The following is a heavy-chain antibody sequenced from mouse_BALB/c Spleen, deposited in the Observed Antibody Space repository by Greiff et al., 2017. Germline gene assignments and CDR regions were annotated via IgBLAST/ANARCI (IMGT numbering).Heavy chain of an antibody. CDR3: TRYGTACAMDY. CDR2: SYPGNSDT. J-gene: IGHJ4*01. V-gene: IGHV1-5*01. CDR1: GYTFTSYW. D-gene: IGHD1-1*01. Sequence: EVKLQQSGTVLARPGASVKMSCKASGYTFTSYWMHWVKQRPGQGLEWIGASYPGNSDTSYNQKFKGKTKLTAVTSTSTAYMELSSLTNEDSAVYYCTRYGTACAMDYWGQGTSVTVSA.